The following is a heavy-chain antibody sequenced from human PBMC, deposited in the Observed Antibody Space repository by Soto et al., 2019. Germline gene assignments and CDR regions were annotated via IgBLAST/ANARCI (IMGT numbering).Heavy chain of an antibody. V-gene: IGHV1-24*01. Sequence: GASVKVSCKVSGYTLTELSMHWVRQAPGKGLEWMGGFDPEDGEKIYAQKFQGRVTMTEDTSTDTAYMELSSLRSEDTAVYYCATDKTAMPPGAFDIWGQGTMVTVSS. CDR3: ATDKTAMPPGAFDI. CDR1: GYTLTELS. CDR2: FDPEDGEK. J-gene: IGHJ3*02. D-gene: IGHD5-18*01.